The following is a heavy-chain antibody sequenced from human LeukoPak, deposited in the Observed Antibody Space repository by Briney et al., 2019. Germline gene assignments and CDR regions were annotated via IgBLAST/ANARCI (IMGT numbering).Heavy chain of an antibody. V-gene: IGHV3-7*03. CDR2: IKQDGSEK. CDR3: ARDHDYTDYYYYYGMDV. D-gene: IGHD4-11*01. CDR1: GFTVSSTY. Sequence: PGGSLRLSCAASGFTVSSTYVSWVRQAPGKGLEWVANIKQDGSEKYYVDSVKGRFTISRDNAKNSLYLQTNSLRAEDTAVYYCARDHDYTDYYYYYGMDVWGQGTTVTVSS. J-gene: IGHJ6*02.